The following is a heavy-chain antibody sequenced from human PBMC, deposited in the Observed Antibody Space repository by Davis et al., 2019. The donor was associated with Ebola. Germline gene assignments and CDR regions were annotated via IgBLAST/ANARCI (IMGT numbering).Heavy chain of an antibody. Sequence: ASVKVSCKASGYTFTGYYMHWVRQAPGQGLEWMGWINPNSGGTNYAQKFQGRVTITADESTSTAYMELSSLRSEDTAVYYCARARMLYEDYYYYGMDVWGQGTTVTVSS. V-gene: IGHV1-2*02. CDR2: INPNSGGT. CDR1: GYTFTGYY. D-gene: IGHD2-8*01. J-gene: IGHJ6*02. CDR3: ARARMLYEDYYYYGMDV.